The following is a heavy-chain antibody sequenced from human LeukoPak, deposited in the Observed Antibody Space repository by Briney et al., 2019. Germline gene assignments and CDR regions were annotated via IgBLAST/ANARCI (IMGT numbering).Heavy chain of an antibody. V-gene: IGHV3-33*01. Sequence: GRSLRLSCATSGFTFSSYGMHWVRQAPGKGLEWVAVIWFAGNNEYYADSVKGRFTISRDNSKNTLYLQMNSLRVEDTAVYYCARDYYDSSAYYYGYYFDYWGQGTLVTVSS. CDR3: ARDYYDSSAYYYGYYFDY. CDR1: GFTFSSYG. D-gene: IGHD3-22*01. J-gene: IGHJ4*02. CDR2: IWFAGNNE.